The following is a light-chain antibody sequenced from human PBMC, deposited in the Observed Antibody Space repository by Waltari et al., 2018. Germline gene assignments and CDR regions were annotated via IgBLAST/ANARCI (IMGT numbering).Light chain of an antibody. J-gene: IGKJ3*01. Sequence: DVQMTQSPSSLSASVGDRVTITCKARQDINNYLNWYQQKPGRAPNLLIYHTSNLQTGVPSRFSGSRSGTDYTFTISNLQPEDVATYYCQQYDDLFTFGPGTKVDRK. V-gene: IGKV1-33*01. CDR2: HTS. CDR3: QQYDDLFT. CDR1: QDINNY.